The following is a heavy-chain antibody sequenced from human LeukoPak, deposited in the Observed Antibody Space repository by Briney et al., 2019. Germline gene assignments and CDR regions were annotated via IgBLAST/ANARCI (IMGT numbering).Heavy chain of an antibody. CDR2: IWYDGSNK. CDR1: GFTFSSYG. Sequence: GRFLRLSCAASGFTFSSYGMHWVRQAPGKGLEWVAVIWYDGSNKYYADSVKGRFTISRDNSKNTLYLQMNSLRAEDTAVYYCARERYQLLYYWFDPWGQGTLVTVSS. D-gene: IGHD2-2*02. J-gene: IGHJ5*02. CDR3: ARERYQLLYYWFDP. V-gene: IGHV3-33*01.